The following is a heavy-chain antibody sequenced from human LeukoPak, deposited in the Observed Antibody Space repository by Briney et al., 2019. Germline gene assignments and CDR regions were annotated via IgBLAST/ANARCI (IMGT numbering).Heavy chain of an antibody. CDR2: INPNSGGT. CDR1: GYTFTGYY. V-gene: IGHV1-2*04. Sequence: ASVKVSCKASGYTFTGYYMHWVRQAPGQGLEWMGWINPNSGGTNYAQKFQGWVTMTRDTSISTAYMELSRLRSEDTAVYYCARDRGEYSTFTYYYYYYMDVWGKGTTVTVSS. CDR3: ARDRGEYSTFTYYYYYYMDV. J-gene: IGHJ6*03. D-gene: IGHD4-11*01.